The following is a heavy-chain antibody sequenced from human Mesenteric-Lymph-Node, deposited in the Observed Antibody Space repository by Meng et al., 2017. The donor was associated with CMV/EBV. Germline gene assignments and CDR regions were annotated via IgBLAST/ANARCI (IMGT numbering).Heavy chain of an antibody. Sequence: GESLKISCAASGFTFSNYAMNWVRQAPGKGLEWDSAFSGSGGSTYYADSVKGRFTISRDNSKNTLYLQMNSLRVEDTAVYYCAKDPVHGYWEGGMDVWGQGTTVTVSS. CDR2: FSGSGGST. J-gene: IGHJ6*02. CDR3: AKDPVHGYWEGGMDV. D-gene: IGHD3-22*01. CDR1: GFTFSNYA. V-gene: IGHV3-23*01.